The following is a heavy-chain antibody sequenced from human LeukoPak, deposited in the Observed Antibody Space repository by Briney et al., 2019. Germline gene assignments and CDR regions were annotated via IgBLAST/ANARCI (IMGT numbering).Heavy chain of an antibody. D-gene: IGHD3-22*01. CDR1: GYTFTGYY. CDR2: INPNSGGT. CDR3: ARDSGCTYYYDSSGYYDY. Sequence: ASVKVSCKASGYTFTGYYMHWVRQAPGQGLEWMGWINPNSGGTNYAQKFQGRVTMTRDTSISTAYMELSRLRSDDTAVYYCARDSGCTYYYDSSGYYDYWGQGTLVTVSS. J-gene: IGHJ4*02. V-gene: IGHV1-2*02.